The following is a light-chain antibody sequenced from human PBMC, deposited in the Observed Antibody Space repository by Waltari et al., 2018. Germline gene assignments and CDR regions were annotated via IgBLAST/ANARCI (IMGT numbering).Light chain of an antibody. CDR3: QQYGSSPRT. Sequence: EIVLTQSPGTLSLSPGERANLSCRASQRVSGNYLAWYQQKPGQAPRLLIYGASSRATGIPDRLSGSGSGTDFTLTISRLEPEDFAVYYCQQYGSSPRTFGQGTKVEIK. J-gene: IGKJ1*01. CDR1: QRVSGNY. CDR2: GAS. V-gene: IGKV3-20*01.